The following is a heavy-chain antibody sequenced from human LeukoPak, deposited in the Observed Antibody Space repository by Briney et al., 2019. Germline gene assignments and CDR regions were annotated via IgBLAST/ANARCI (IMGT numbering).Heavy chain of an antibody. CDR1: GFTVSSNY. CDR3: AIDPGYSSGWYDPFDY. CDR2: IYSGGST. Sequence: GGSLRLSCAASGFTVSSNYMSWVRQAPGKGLEWVSVIYSGGSTYYADSVKGRFTISRDNSKNTLYLQMNSLRAEDTAVYYCAIDPGYSSGWYDPFDYWGQGTLVTVSS. V-gene: IGHV3-53*01. D-gene: IGHD6-19*01. J-gene: IGHJ4*02.